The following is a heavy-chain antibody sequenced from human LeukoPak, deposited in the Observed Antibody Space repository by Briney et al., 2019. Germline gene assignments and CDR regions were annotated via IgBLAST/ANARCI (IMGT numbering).Heavy chain of an antibody. Sequence: PSETLSLTCTVSGASISSGSYYWSWIRQPPGKGLEWIGYIYHSGSTYYNHSLKSRVTMSVDTSKNQFSLKLSSVTAADTAVYYCAREVVGATSGYYFDYWGQGTLVTVSS. CDR3: AREVVGATSGYYFDY. CDR1: GASISSGSYY. V-gene: IGHV4-30-2*01. D-gene: IGHD1-26*01. J-gene: IGHJ4*02. CDR2: IYHSGST.